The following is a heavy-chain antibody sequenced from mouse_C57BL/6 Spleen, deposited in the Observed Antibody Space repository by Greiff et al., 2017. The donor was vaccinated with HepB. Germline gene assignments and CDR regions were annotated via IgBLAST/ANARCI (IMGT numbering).Heavy chain of an antibody. CDR1: GYTFTSYG. V-gene: IGHV1-81*01. CDR3: ARWPGSSPDY. D-gene: IGHD1-1*01. CDR2: IYPRSGNT. Sequence: QVHVKQSGAELARPGASVKLSCKASGYTFTSYGISWVKQRTGQGLEWIGEIYPRSGNTYYNEKFKGKATLTADKSSSTAYMELRSLTSEDSAVYFCARWPGSSPDYWGQGTTLTVSS. J-gene: IGHJ2*01.